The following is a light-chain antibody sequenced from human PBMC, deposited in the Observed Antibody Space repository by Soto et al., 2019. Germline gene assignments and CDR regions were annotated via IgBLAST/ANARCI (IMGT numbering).Light chain of an antibody. CDR2: DAS. CDR1: HSVSSNS. J-gene: IGKJ5*01. Sequence: EIVLTQSPVTSSLSPGERPTLSGSAGHSVSSNSLPWYQQKPGQAPRLLIYDASNRATGIPARFSGSGSGTDFTLTISSLEPEDFAVYYCHQYGNYGITFGQGTRLEIK. V-gene: IGKV3-20*01. CDR3: HQYGNYGIT.